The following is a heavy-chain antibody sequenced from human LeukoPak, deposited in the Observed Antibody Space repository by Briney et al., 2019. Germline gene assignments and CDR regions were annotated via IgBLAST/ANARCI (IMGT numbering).Heavy chain of an antibody. Sequence: PGGSLRLSCATSGFTFSRYAMGWVRQAPGKGLEWLSSISGSGTGTEYADSVKGRFTISRDNSKNTLYMQMNSLRAEDTAIYYCAKDLGSSWSGVDYWGQGTLVTVSS. CDR1: GFTFSRYA. J-gene: IGHJ4*02. D-gene: IGHD6-13*01. CDR2: ISGSGTGT. CDR3: AKDLGSSWSGVDY. V-gene: IGHV3-23*01.